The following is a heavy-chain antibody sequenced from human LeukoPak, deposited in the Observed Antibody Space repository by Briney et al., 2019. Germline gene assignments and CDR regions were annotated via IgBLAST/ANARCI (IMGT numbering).Heavy chain of an antibody. Sequence: GGFLRLSCAASGFTFSSYAMSWVRQAPGKGLEWVSAISGSGGSTYYADSVKGRFTISRDNSKNTLYLQMNSLRAEDTAVYYCAKSKWLEKIFDYWGQGTLVTVSS. D-gene: IGHD6-19*01. CDR1: GFTFSSYA. V-gene: IGHV3-23*01. J-gene: IGHJ4*02. CDR3: AKSKWLEKIFDY. CDR2: ISGSGGST.